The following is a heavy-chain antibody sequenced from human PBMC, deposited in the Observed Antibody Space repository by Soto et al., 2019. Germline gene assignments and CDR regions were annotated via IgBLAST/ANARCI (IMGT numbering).Heavy chain of an antibody. CDR2: ISYDGSNK. D-gene: IGHD1-26*01. Sequence: AGGSLRLSCAAAGFTFSSYAMHWVRQAPGKGLEWVAVISYDGSNKYYADSVKGRFTISRDNSKNTLYLQMNSLRAEDTAVYYCAREGRWELPSLDYWGQGTLVTVSS. J-gene: IGHJ4*02. CDR3: AREGRWELPSLDY. V-gene: IGHV3-30-3*01. CDR1: GFTFSSYA.